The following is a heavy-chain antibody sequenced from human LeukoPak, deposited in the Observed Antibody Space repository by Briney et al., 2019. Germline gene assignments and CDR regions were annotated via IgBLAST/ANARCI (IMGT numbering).Heavy chain of an antibody. D-gene: IGHD5-12*01. CDR2: INHSGST. CDR1: GGPFSGYY. CDR3: ARVIVATTVYYYYYGMDV. V-gene: IGHV4-34*01. Sequence: SETLSLTCAVYGGPFSGYYWSWIRQPPGKGLEWIGEINHSGSTNYNPSLKSRVTISVDTSKNQFFLKLSSVTAADTAVYYCARVIVATTVYYYYYGMDVWGQGTTVTVSS. J-gene: IGHJ6*02.